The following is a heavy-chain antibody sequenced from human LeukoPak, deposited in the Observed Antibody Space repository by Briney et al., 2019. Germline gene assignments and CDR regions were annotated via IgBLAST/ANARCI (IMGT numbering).Heavy chain of an antibody. CDR1: GSIFTSYW. CDR2: IYPGDSDT. CDR3: ARVYCSSTSCYTGAFDI. J-gene: IGHJ3*02. D-gene: IGHD2-2*02. V-gene: IGHV5-51*01. Sequence: GASLQISCKGSGSIFTSYWIGWVRPLPGKGLEWMGIIYPGDSDTRYSPSFQGQVTISAYKSISTAYLQWSSLKASDTAMYYCARVYCSSTSCYTGAFDIWGQGTMVTVSS.